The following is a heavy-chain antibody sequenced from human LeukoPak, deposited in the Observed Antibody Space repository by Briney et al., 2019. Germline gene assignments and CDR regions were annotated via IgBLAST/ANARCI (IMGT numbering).Heavy chain of an antibody. CDR1: GYSFTSYW. CDR2: IYPGDSHT. D-gene: IGHD6-13*01. Sequence: GESLKISCKGSGYSFTSYWIGWVRQMPGKGLEWMGIIYPGDSHTRYSPSFQGQVTISADKSISTAYLQWSSLKASDTAMYYCARLIAAAAGTWWFDPWGQGTLVTVSS. J-gene: IGHJ5*02. V-gene: IGHV5-51*01. CDR3: ARLIAAAAGTWWFDP.